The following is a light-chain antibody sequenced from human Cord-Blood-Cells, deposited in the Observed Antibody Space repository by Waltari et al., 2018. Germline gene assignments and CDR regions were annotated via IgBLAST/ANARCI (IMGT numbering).Light chain of an antibody. J-gene: IGKJ2*03. CDR3: QQYDNLPYS. CDR1: QDISNY. CDR2: DES. Sequence: DIQMTQSPSSLYASVGDRVTITCQASQDISNYLNWYQQKPGKAPKLLIYDESNLETGVPSRFSGSGSWTDFTFTISSLQPEDIVTYYCQQYDNLPYSFGQGTKLEIK. V-gene: IGKV1-33*01.